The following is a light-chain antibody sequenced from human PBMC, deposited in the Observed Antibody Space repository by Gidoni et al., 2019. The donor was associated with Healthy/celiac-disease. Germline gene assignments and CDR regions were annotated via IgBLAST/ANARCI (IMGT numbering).Light chain of an antibody. J-gene: IGKJ1*01. CDR2: AAS. CDR1: QSISRY. V-gene: IGKV1-39*01. CDR3: QQSYSTPPWT. Sequence: DIQMTQSPSSLSASVGDSVTITCRASQSISRYLNWYQQKPGKAPKLLIYAASSLQSGVPSRVRGSGTGTDLNLTISSLQPEDVETYYCQQSYSTPPWTFGQGTKVEIK.